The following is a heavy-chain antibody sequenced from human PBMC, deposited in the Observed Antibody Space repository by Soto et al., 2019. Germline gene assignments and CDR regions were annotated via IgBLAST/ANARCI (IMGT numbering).Heavy chain of an antibody. J-gene: IGHJ6*02. CDR1: GFTFSSYW. D-gene: IGHD6-13*01. V-gene: IGHV3-74*01. CDR2: INSDGSST. CDR3: SSPYMYSRSLYFYGMDV. Sequence: EVQLVESGGGLVQPGGSLRLSCAASGFTFSSYWMHWVRQAPGKGLVWVSRINSDGSSTSYANSVKGRFTISRDNAKNTVYLQINSLRAEDTAVYYCSSPYMYSRSLYFYGMDVWGQGTTGTVAS.